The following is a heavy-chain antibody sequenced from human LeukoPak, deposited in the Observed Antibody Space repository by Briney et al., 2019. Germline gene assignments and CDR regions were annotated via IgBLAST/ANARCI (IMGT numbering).Heavy chain of an antibody. J-gene: IGHJ6*02. V-gene: IGHV3-9*01. Sequence: GGSLRLSCAASGFTFDDYAMHWVRQAPGKGLEWLSGISWNSGRIYYADSVKGRFTISRDNAKNSLYLQMNSLRGEDTALYYCTKSQSSSGSYYYGMDAWGQGTTVTVSS. CDR2: ISWNSGRI. CDR1: GFTFDDYA. D-gene: IGHD6-6*01. CDR3: TKSQSSSGSYYYGMDA.